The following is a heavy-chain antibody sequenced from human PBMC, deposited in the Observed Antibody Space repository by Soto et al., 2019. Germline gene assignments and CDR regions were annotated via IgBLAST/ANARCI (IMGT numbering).Heavy chain of an antibody. CDR1: GGSISSCGYY. V-gene: IGHV4-31*03. CDR3: GSVSRFGELSD. J-gene: IGHJ4*02. CDR2: IYYSGST. Sequence: SETLPLTCTVSGGSISSCGYYWSWIRHHPGKGLEWIGYIYYSGSTYYNPSLKSRVTISVDTSKNQFSLKLSSVTAADTAVYYCGSVSRFGELSDWGQGTLVTVSS. D-gene: IGHD3-10*01.